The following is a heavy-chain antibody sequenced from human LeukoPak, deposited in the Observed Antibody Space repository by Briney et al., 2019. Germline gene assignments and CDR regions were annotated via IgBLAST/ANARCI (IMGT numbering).Heavy chain of an antibody. CDR2: INPSGGST. V-gene: IGHV1-46*01. Sequence: ASVKVSCKASGYTFTSYYMHWVRQAPGQGLEWMGIINPSGGSTSYAQKFQGRVTMTRDTSTSTVYMELSSLRSEDTAVYYCAREGADTAMVKTHFDYWGQGTLVTVSS. CDR3: AREGADTAMVKTHFDY. J-gene: IGHJ4*02. D-gene: IGHD5-18*01. CDR1: GYTFTSYY.